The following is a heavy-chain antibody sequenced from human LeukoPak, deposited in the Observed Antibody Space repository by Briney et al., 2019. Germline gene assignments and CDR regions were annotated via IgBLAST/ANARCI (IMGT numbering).Heavy chain of an antibody. CDR3: ARPHLWFGELYFDY. Sequence: GGSLRLSCAASGVTFSSYGMHWVRQAPGKGLEWVAFIRYDGSNKYYADSVKGRFTISRDNSKNTLYLQMNSLRAEDTAVYYCARPHLWFGELYFDYWGQGTLVTVSS. CDR1: GVTFSSYG. V-gene: IGHV3-30*02. CDR2: IRYDGSNK. J-gene: IGHJ4*02. D-gene: IGHD3-10*01.